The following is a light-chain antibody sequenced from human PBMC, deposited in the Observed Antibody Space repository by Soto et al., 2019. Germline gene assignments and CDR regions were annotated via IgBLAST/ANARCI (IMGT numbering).Light chain of an antibody. CDR3: SSYTTTNTLYV. J-gene: IGLJ1*01. V-gene: IGLV2-14*01. CDR1: NSDVGGYNY. Sequence: QSALTQPASVSGSPGQSITIPCTGTNSDVGGYNYVSWYQHHPGKAPKLMIYEVFNRPSGVSSRFSGSKSSSTASLTISGLQAEDEADYYCSSYTTTNTLYVFGTGTKLTVL. CDR2: EVF.